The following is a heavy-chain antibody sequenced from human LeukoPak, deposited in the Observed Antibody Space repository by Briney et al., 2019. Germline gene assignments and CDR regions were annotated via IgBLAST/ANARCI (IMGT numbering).Heavy chain of an antibody. J-gene: IGHJ4*02. CDR2: IYYSGST. CDR1: GFSFSNYG. CDR3: ARLGGSGSPHPY. D-gene: IGHD6-19*01. V-gene: IGHV4-39*01. Sequence: GSLRLSCAASGFSFSNYGMHWVRQPPGKGLEWIGSIYYSGSTYYNPSLKSRVTISVDTSKNQFSLKLSSVTAADTAVYYCARLGGSGSPHPYWGQGTLVTVSS.